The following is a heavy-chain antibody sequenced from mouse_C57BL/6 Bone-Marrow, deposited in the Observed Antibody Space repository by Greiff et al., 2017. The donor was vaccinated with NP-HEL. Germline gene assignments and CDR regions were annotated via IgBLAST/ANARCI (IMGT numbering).Heavy chain of an antibody. V-gene: IGHV3-6*01. CDR1: GYSITSGYY. D-gene: IGHD1-1*01. Sequence: EVKLMESGPGLVKPSQSLSLTCSVTGYSITSGYYWNWIRQFPGNKLEWMGYISYDGSNNYNPSLKNRISITRDTSKNQFFLKLNSVTTEDTATYYCARDTLFITTVVATRYWYFDVWGTGTTVTVSS. J-gene: IGHJ1*03. CDR2: ISYDGSN. CDR3: ARDTLFITTVVATRYWYFDV.